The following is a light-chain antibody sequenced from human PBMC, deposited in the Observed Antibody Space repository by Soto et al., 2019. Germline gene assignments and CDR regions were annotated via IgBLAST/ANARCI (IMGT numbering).Light chain of an antibody. CDR2: GVS. J-gene: IGKJ1*01. CDR1: QSVSSSY. CDR3: QQYGSSPPWT. Sequence: EIVLTQSPGTLSLSPGERATLSCRASQSVSSSYFAWYQQKPGQAPRLLIYGVSSRATGIPDRFSGSGSGTDFTLTISRLEPEDFAVYYCQQYGSSPPWTFGQGTKVEIK. V-gene: IGKV3-20*01.